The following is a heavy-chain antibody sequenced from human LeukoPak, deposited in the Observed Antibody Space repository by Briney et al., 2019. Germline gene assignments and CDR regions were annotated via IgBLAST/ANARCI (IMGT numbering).Heavy chain of an antibody. Sequence: PGGSLRLSCSASGXTFXXYAXHWXXQAPGXGLEYVXGIRSNGGSTYYADSVKGRFTISRDNSKNILYLQMSSLRPEDTAVYYCAKAPVGATSYFDSWGQGTLVTVSS. V-gene: IGHV3-64D*08. J-gene: IGHJ4*02. CDR1: GXTFXXYA. CDR3: AKAPVGATSYFDS. CDR2: IRSNGGST. D-gene: IGHD1-26*01.